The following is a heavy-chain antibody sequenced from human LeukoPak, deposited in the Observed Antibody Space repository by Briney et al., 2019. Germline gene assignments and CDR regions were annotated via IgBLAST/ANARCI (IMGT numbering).Heavy chain of an antibody. CDR3: AKYSGYGWPCDY. CDR1: GFTFSSYG. D-gene: IGHD5-12*01. Sequence: GGSLRLSCAASGFTFSSYGMHWVRQAPGKGLEWVAVISYDGSNKYYADSVKGRFTISRDNSRNTLYLQMNSLRAEDTAVYYCAKYSGYGWPCDYWGQGTLVTVSS. CDR2: ISYDGSNK. J-gene: IGHJ4*02. V-gene: IGHV3-30*18.